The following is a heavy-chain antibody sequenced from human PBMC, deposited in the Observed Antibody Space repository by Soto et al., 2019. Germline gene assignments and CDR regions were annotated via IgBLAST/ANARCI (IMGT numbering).Heavy chain of an antibody. D-gene: IGHD1-26*01. Sequence: QVQLVESGGGVVQPGTSLRLSCAASGFTFSTYGMHWVRQAPGKGLEWVAVISKDGNDQYYADSVKGRFTVSRDNSKNTLSLQMNSLRTEDTAFYYCAKDRWEFTRYFDSWGQGTLVTVSS. CDR3: AKDRWEFTRYFDS. CDR2: ISKDGNDQ. CDR1: GFTFSTYG. V-gene: IGHV3-30*18. J-gene: IGHJ4*02.